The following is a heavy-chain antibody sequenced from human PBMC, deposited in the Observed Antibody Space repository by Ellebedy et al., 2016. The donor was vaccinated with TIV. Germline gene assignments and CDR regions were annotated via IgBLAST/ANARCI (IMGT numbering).Heavy chain of an antibody. CDR3: AKDRTPGDGYWVFDN. V-gene: IGHV3-23*01. CDR2: IGVKT. CDR1: GFTFNNYA. J-gene: IGHJ4*02. D-gene: IGHD5-18*01. Sequence: GESLKISCAASGFTFNNYAMTWVRQAPGKGLEWISTIGVKTYYADSVKGRFTISRDNSRNTVYLQMNSLTAEDTAVYFCAKDRTPGDGYWVFDNWGQGTLVSVSS.